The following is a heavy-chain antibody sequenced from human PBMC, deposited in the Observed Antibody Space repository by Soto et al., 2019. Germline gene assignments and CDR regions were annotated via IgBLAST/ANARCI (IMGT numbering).Heavy chain of an antibody. CDR3: ARPPGYISDWYYFDL. V-gene: IGHV3-23*01. Sequence: PSWSLRLSFASSGFTFSSFALSWVRQAPGKGLEWVSAISGIGDGVDYADSVKGQFTISRDNSKNTLYLQMNSLRVGDTAVYYCARPPGYISDWYYFDLWGQGTLVTVSS. D-gene: IGHD3-9*01. CDR2: ISGIGDGV. CDR1: GFTFSSFA. J-gene: IGHJ4*02.